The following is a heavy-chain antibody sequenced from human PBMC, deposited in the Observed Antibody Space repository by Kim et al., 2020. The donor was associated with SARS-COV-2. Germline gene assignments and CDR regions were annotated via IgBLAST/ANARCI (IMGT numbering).Heavy chain of an antibody. J-gene: IGHJ3*02. CDR2: IYYSGST. CDR3: ARLSKRVYYYDSSSYPGACAI. CDR1: GGSISSSSYY. V-gene: IGHV4-39*01. D-gene: IGHD3-22*01. Sequence: SETLSLTCTVSGGSISSSSYYWGWIRQPPGKGLEWIGSIYYSGSTYYNPSLKSRVTISVDTSKNQFSLKLSSVTAADTAVYYCARLSKRVYYYDSSSYPGACAIWGQGTMVTVSS.